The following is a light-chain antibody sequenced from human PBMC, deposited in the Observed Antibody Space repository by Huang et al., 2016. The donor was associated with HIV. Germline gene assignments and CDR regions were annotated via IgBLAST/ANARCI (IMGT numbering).Light chain of an antibody. CDR2: DSS. CDR3: QQRSSWPLT. V-gene: IGKV3-11*01. J-gene: IGKJ2*01. CDR1: QSVGSY. Sequence: EIVLTQSPATLSLSPGERATLSCRASQSVGSYFAWYQQKPGQAPRLLIYDSSNRATDIPARFSGGGSGTDFTLTISSLGPEDSAVYYCQQRSSWPLTFGQGTKLEIK.